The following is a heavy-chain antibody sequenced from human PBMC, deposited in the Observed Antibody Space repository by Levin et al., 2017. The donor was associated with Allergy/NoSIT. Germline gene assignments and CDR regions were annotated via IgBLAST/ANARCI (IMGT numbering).Heavy chain of an antibody. J-gene: IGHJ3*02. CDR1: GFTFSSYA. CDR2: ISYDGSNK. CDR3: ARFTYYYDSSGYYYEGGAFDI. V-gene: IGHV3-30-3*01. D-gene: IGHD3-22*01. Sequence: PGESLKISCAASGFTFSSYAMHWVRQAPGKGLEWVAVISYDGSNKYYADSVKGRFTISRDNSKNTLYLQMNSLRAEDTAVYYCARFTYYYDSSGYYYEGGAFDIWGQGTMVTVSS.